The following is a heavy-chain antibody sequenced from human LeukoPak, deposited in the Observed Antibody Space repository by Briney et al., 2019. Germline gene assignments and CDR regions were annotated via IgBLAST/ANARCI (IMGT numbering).Heavy chain of an antibody. CDR3: ARDQTGYCSSTSCYDYYYYMDV. V-gene: IGHV3-21*01. D-gene: IGHD2-2*01. CDR2: ISSSSSYI. CDR1: GFTFSSYS. J-gene: IGHJ6*03. Sequence: GGSLRLSCAASGFTFSSYSMNWVRQAPGKGLEWVSSISSSSSYIYYADSVKGRFTISRDNAKNSPYLQMNSLRAEDTAVYYCARDQTGYCSSTSCYDYYYYMDVWGKGTTVTVSS.